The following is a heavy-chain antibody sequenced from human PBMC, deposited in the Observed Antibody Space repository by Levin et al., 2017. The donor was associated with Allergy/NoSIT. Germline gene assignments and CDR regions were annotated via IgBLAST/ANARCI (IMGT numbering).Heavy chain of an antibody. J-gene: IGHJ4*02. CDR2: ISGNGGST. D-gene: IGHD3-10*01. Sequence: AGGSLRLSCSASGFTFSSYAMHWVRQAPGRGLEYVSAISGNGGSTYYADSVKGRFTISRDNSKNTLYLQMSSLRAEDTAVYYCVKGAADSGSYYNAYFDYWGQGTLVTVSS. CDR3: VKGAADSGSYYNAYFDY. CDR1: GFTFSSYA. V-gene: IGHV3-64D*06.